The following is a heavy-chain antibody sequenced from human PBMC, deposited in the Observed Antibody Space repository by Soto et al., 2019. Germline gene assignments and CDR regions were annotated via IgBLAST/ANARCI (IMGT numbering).Heavy chain of an antibody. J-gene: IGHJ4*02. Sequence: QVQLVQSGAEVKKPGSSVKVSCKASVGTFSSYTISWVRQAPGQGLEWMGRIIPILGIANYAQKFQGRVTITADKSTSTAYMELSSLRSEDTAVYYCARDRPPTVRAAGGVCDYWGQGTLVTVSS. CDR1: VGTFSSYT. CDR3: ARDRPPTVRAAGGVCDY. CDR2: IIPILGIA. D-gene: IGHD4-17*01. V-gene: IGHV1-69*08.